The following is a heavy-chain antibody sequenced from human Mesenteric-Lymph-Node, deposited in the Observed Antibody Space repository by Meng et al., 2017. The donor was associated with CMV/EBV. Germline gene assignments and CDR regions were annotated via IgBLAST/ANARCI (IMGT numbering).Heavy chain of an antibody. CDR3: ARDRDFWSGNFDY. D-gene: IGHD3-3*01. Sequence: ASVKVSCKASGYSFRTYGITWVRQAPGQGLEWMGWINPNSGDTNYAQKFQGRVTMTRDTSISTAYMELSRLRSDDTAVYYCARDRDFWSGNFDYWGQGTLVTVSS. CDR1: GYSFRTYG. V-gene: IGHV1-2*02. CDR2: INPNSGDT. J-gene: IGHJ4*02.